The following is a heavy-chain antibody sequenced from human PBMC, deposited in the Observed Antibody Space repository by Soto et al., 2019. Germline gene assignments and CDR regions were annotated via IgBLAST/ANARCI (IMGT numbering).Heavy chain of an antibody. J-gene: IGHJ4*02. CDR2: IIPIFGTA. Sequence: SVKVSCKASGGTFSSYAISWVRQAPGQGLEWMGGIIPIFGTANYAQKFQGRVTITADESTSTAYMELSSLRSEDTAVYYCASPYYYDSSGYYDPFDYWGQGTLVPVSS. D-gene: IGHD3-22*01. V-gene: IGHV1-69*13. CDR3: ASPYYYDSSGYYDPFDY. CDR1: GGTFSSYA.